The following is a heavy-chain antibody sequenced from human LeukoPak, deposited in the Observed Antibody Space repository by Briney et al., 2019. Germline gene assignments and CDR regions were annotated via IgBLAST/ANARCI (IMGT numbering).Heavy chain of an antibody. CDR2: INSDGSNT. V-gene: IGHV3-74*01. CDR3: ASRDY. J-gene: IGHJ4*02. CDR1: GFTFSSNW. Sequence: GGSLRLSCAGSGFTFSSNWMHWVRQVPGEGLVWVSRINSDGSNTNYADSVKGRFTISRDNAKNTLYLQMNSLGADDTAVYYCASRDYWGQGTLVTVSS. D-gene: IGHD5-24*01.